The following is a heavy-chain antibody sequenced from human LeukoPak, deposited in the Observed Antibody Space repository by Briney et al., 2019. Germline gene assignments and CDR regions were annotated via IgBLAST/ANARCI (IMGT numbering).Heavy chain of an antibody. CDR1: GGSISSYY. D-gene: IGHD4-23*01. CDR2: IYYSGST. J-gene: IGHJ4*02. CDR3: VRNYGGRQYYFDY. V-gene: IGHV4-59*01. Sequence: SETLSLTCTVSGGSISSYYWSWIRQPPGKGLEWIGYIYYSGSTNYNPSLKSRVTISVDTSKNQFSLKLSSVTAADTAVYYCVRNYGGRQYYFDYWGQGTLVTVSS.